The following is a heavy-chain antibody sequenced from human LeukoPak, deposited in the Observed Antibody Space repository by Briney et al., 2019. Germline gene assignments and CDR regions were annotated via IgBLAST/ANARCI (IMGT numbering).Heavy chain of an antibody. Sequence: GGSLRLSCAASGFTFSSYSMNWVRQAPGKGLEWVSSISSSSSYIYYADSVKGRFTISRDNAKNSLYLQMNSLRAEDTAVYYWARDRHSYGAGIYYNEFDYWGQGTLVTVSS. CDR1: GFTFSSYS. CDR2: ISSSSSYI. D-gene: IGHD3-10*01. CDR3: ARDRHSYGAGIYYNEFDY. J-gene: IGHJ4*02. V-gene: IGHV3-21*01.